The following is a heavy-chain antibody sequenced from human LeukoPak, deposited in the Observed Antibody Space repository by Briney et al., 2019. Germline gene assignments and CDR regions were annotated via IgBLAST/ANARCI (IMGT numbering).Heavy chain of an antibody. J-gene: IGHJ6*03. CDR1: GGSISSYY. D-gene: IGHD5-18*01. V-gene: IGHV4-59*01. CDR3: ARTTEGGYTYGYFYYYYMDV. Sequence: SETLSLTCTVSGGSISSYYWSWIRQPPGKGLEWIGYIYYSGSTNYNPSLKSRVTTSVDTSKNQFSLKLTSVTAADTAVYYCARTTEGGYTYGYFYYYYMDVWGKGTTVTISS. CDR2: IYYSGST.